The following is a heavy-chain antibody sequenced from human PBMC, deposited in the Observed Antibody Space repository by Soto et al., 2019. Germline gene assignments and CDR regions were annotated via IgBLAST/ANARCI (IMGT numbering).Heavy chain of an antibody. CDR2: IIPIFGTA. V-gene: IGHV1-69*05. Sequence: QVQLVQSGAEVKKPGSSVKVSCKASGGTFSSYAISWVRQAPGQGLEWMGGIIPIFGTANYAQKFQGRVTITXXEXTXXADRELSSLRSEDTAVYYCARDNLGVGANSDAFDIWGQGTMVTVSS. CDR1: GGTFSSYA. J-gene: IGHJ3*02. CDR3: ARDNLGVGANSDAFDI. D-gene: IGHD1-26*01.